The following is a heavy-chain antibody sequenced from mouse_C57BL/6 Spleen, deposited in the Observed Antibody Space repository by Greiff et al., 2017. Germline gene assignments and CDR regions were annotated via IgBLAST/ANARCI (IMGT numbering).Heavy chain of an antibody. V-gene: IGHV14-2*01. D-gene: IGHD2-5*01. Sequence: EVQLQQSGAELVKPGASVKLSCTASGFNIKDYYMHWVKQRTEQGLEWIGRIDPEDGETKYAPKFQGKATLTAATSSNTAYLQLGSLTSEDTAVYYWARDPAYYSNYERVRYFDYWGQGTTLTVSS. CDR3: ARDPAYYSNYERVRYFDY. CDR2: IDPEDGET. CDR1: GFNIKDYY. J-gene: IGHJ2*01.